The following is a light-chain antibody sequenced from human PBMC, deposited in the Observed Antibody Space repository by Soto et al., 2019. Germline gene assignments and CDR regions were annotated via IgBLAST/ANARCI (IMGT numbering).Light chain of an antibody. CDR2: AAS. Sequence: PFAPSPIFPSGLVGSRIPITFWASQGISNFLAWYQQKPGKAPKLLIYAASTLQTGVPSRFSGSGLGTDFTLTISSLQPEDFATYYCQQATSFPRTFGQGTRWIT. CDR3: QQATSFPRT. V-gene: IGKV1-9*01. J-gene: IGKJ1*01. CDR1: QGISNF.